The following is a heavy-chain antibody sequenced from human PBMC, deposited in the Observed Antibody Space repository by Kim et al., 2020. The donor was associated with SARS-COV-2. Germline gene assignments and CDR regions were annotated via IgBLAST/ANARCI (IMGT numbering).Heavy chain of an antibody. V-gene: IGHV1-69*13. CDR3: ARVDCSTSSYYYYGMDV. J-gene: IGHJ6*02. D-gene: IGHD2-2*01. Sequence: SVKVSCKASGGTFSSYAISWVRQAPGQGLEWMGGIIPIFGTANYAQKFQGRVTITADESTSTAYMELSSLRSEDTAVYYCARVDCSTSSYYYYGMDVWGQGTTVTVSS. CDR1: GGTFSSYA. CDR2: IIPIFGTA.